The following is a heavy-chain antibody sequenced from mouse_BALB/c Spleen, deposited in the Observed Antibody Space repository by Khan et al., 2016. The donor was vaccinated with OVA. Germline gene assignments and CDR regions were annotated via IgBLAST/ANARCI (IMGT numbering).Heavy chain of an antibody. J-gene: IGHJ3*01. CDR3: ARHGTSSWFAY. CDR2: IDPFNGST. Sequence: EVQLQESGPELMKPGASVKISCKASGYSFTTYYIHWVKQSHGKSLEWIGYIDPFNGSTTYNQKFKGKATLTVAKSSSTAYMHLSRLTSEDSAVYYCARHGTSSWFAYWGQGTLVTVSA. D-gene: IGHD1-1*01. V-gene: IGHV1S135*01. CDR1: GYSFTTYY.